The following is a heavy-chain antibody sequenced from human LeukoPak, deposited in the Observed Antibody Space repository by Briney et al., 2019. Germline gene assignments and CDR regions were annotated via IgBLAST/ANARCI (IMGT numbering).Heavy chain of an antibody. CDR2: INYDARRR. D-gene: IGHD1-1*01. CDR3: VRGAGPGTPFD. Sequence: GGSLRLSCAASGFTFSLSWMHWVRQAPGKGLEWVSSINYDARRRTYADSVKGRLTISTDNAETTMFLQMNSLRVEDSAIYSCVRGAGPGTPFDWGQGILVTVSS. V-gene: IGHV3-74*01. CDR1: GFTFSLSW. J-gene: IGHJ1*01.